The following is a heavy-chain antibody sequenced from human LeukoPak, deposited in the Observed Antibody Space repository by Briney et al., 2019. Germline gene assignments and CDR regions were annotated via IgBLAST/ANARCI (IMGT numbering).Heavy chain of an antibody. CDR1: GYSISSGYY. V-gene: IGHV4-38-2*01. Sequence: SETLSLTCAVSGYSISSGYYWGWIRQPPGKGLEWIGSIYHSGSTYYNPSLKSRVAISVDTSKNQFSLKLSSVTAADTAVYYCARHRCGGDCYSDYWGQGTLVTVSS. J-gene: IGHJ4*02. CDR2: IYHSGST. CDR3: ARHRCGGDCYSDY. D-gene: IGHD2-21*01.